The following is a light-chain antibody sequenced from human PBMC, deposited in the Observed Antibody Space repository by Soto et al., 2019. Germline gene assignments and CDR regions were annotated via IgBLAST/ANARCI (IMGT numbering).Light chain of an antibody. J-gene: IGKJ1*01. CDR1: QSISTW. CDR2: GAS. CDR3: QHYNSYSEA. V-gene: IGKV1-5*01. Sequence: GDRVTITCRASQSISTWLAWYQQKPGKAPKLLIYGASSLASGVPSRFSGSGSGTEFTLTISSLQPDDFATYYCQHYNSYSEAFGQGTKVDIK.